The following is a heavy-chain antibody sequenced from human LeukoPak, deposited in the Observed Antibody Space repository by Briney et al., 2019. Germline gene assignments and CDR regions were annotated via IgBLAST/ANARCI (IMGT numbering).Heavy chain of an antibody. CDR1: GYSFTSYW. CDR2: IYPGDSDT. Sequence: GESLKISCKGSGYSFTSYWIGWVRQMPGKGLEWMGIIYPGDSDTRYSPSFQGQVTISADKSISTAYPQWSSLKASDTAMYYCARQPEGGNSGSDYWAREPWSPSPQ. D-gene: IGHD4-23*01. V-gene: IGHV5-51*01. J-gene: IGHJ4*02. CDR3: ARQPEGGNSGSDY.